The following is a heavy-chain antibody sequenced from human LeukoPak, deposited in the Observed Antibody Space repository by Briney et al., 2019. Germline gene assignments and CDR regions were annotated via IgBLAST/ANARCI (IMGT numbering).Heavy chain of an antibody. Sequence: SETLSLTCTVSGGSISSYYWSWIRQPPGKGLEWIGYIYYSGSTNYNPSLKSRVTISVDTPKNQFSLKLSSVTAADTAVYYCARLENSRSWPYPVDAFDIWGQGTMITVSS. CDR3: ARLENSRSWPYPVDAFDI. D-gene: IGHD6-13*01. J-gene: IGHJ3*02. V-gene: IGHV4-59*08. CDR2: IYYSGST. CDR1: GGSISSYY.